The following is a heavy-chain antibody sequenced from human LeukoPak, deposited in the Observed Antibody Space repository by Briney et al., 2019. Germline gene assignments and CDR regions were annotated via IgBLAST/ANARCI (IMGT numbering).Heavy chain of an antibody. J-gene: IGHJ4*02. Sequence: PGGSLRLSCAASGFTFSSYAMHWVRQAPGKGLEWVAVISYDGSNKYYADSVKGRFTISRDNSKNTLHLQTNSLRAEDTAVYYCARDQTLYSSSSEFDYWGQGTLVTVSS. CDR2: ISYDGSNK. D-gene: IGHD6-6*01. CDR3: ARDQTLYSSSSEFDY. V-gene: IGHV3-30*04. CDR1: GFTFSSYA.